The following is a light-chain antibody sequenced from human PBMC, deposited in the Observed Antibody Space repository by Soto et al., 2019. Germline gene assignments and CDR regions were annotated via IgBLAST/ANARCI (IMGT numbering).Light chain of an antibody. CDR3: NSYTSSSPHV. J-gene: IGLJ1*01. V-gene: IGLV2-14*01. CDR2: EVG. CDR1: SSDVGGHNH. Sequence: QSALTQPASVSGSPGQSITISCTGSSSDVGGHNHVSWYQQHPGKAPKLIIYEVGNRPSGVSNRFSGSKSCNTASLTISGFQAEDEADYYCNSYTSSSPHVFGTGTKLPVL.